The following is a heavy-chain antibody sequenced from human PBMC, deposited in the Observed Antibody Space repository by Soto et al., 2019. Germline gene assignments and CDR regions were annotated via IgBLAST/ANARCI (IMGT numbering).Heavy chain of an antibody. V-gene: IGHV5-10-1*01. J-gene: IGHJ6*02. Sequence: ESLKISCKGSGYSFTTYWISWVRQMPGKGLEWMGRIDPSDSYTNYSPSFQGHVTISADKSISTAYLQWSSLKASDTAMYYCARLPNSSSWYSYYYGMDVWGQGTRVTVSS. CDR3: ARLPNSSSWYSYYYGMDV. D-gene: IGHD6-13*01. CDR2: IDPSDSYT. CDR1: GYSFTTYW.